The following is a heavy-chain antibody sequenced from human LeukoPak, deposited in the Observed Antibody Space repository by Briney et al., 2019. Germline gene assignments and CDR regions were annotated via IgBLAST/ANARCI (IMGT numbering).Heavy chain of an antibody. D-gene: IGHD2-15*01. J-gene: IGHJ4*02. CDR2: IRGNSGMR. CDR3: AKDQEDRGYPSSFDF. CDR1: GFSFSDYA. V-gene: IGHV3-23*01. Sequence: GGSLRLSCTSSGFSFSDYAMNWVRQAPGKGLEWVSCIRGNSGMRFYSDSVRGRFTISRDNSKNTVYLQMDSFRVDDTAVYFCAKDQEDRGYPSSFDFWGQGTLVTVSS.